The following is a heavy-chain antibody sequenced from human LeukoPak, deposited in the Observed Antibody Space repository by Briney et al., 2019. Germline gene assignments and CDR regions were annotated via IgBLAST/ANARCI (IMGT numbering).Heavy chain of an antibody. CDR2: IYHSGST. CDR1: GYSISSGYY. CDR3: ARPMADYYDSSGYYLD. Sequence: SETLSLTCAVSGYSISSGYYWGWIRQPPGKGLEWIGSIYHSGSTYYNPSLKSRVTISVDTSKNQFSLKLSSVTAADTAVYYCARPMADYYDSSGYYLDWGRGTLVTVSS. D-gene: IGHD3-22*01. V-gene: IGHV4-38-2*01. J-gene: IGHJ4*02.